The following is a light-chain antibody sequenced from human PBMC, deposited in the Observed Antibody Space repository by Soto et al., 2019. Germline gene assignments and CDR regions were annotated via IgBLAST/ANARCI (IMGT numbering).Light chain of an antibody. CDR3: QQYNNWPWT. V-gene: IGKV3-15*01. J-gene: IGKJ1*01. CDR1: QSISDT. Sequence: IVMTQSPATLSVSPGGRATLSCRASQSISDTLAWYQQKPGQAPRLLIYGASTRAPGFPARFSGSGSGTDFTLTISSLQSEDFAVYYCQQYNNWPWTFGHG. CDR2: GAS.